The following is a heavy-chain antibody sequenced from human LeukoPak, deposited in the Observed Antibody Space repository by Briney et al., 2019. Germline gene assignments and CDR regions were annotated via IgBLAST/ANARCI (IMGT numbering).Heavy chain of an antibody. V-gene: IGHV5-51*01. Sequence: GESLKISCKVPGYSFTNLWIGWVRQMPRKGLEWTGIIYPGNSDIRYSPSFEGQVTISADKSINTAYLQWSSLKASDAAMYYCAASSSNSEYDYWGQGTQVTVSS. D-gene: IGHD6-13*01. J-gene: IGHJ4*02. CDR3: AASSSNSEYDY. CDR1: GYSFTNLW. CDR2: IYPGNSDI.